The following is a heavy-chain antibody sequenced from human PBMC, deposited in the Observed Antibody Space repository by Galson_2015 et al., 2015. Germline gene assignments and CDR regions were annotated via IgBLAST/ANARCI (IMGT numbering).Heavy chain of an antibody. V-gene: IGHV3-23*01. CDR2: ISGSGGST. J-gene: IGHJ4*02. CDR1: GFTFSSYA. D-gene: IGHD1-1*01. CDR3: AKWGINWETQPSADGSDY. Sequence: SLRLSCAASGFTFSSYAMSWVRQAPGKGLEWVSAISGSGGSTYYADSVKGRFTISRDNSKNTLYLQMNSLRAEDTAVYYCAKWGINWETQPSADGSDYWGQGTLVTVSS.